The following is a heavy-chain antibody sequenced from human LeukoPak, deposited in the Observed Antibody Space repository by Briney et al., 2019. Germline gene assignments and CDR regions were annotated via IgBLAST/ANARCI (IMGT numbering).Heavy chain of an antibody. Sequence: SETLSLTCTVSRGSVSAYYWNWIRQPPGKGLECIGFIYRSGITSYNPSLKSRVTISIDTSKNDFSLNLTSVTAADTAVYYCARAPSDWGATNWFDPWGHGTLVTVSS. V-gene: IGHV4-59*02. CDR2: IYRSGIT. CDR1: RGSVSAYY. D-gene: IGHD7-27*01. CDR3: ARAPSDWGATNWFDP. J-gene: IGHJ5*02.